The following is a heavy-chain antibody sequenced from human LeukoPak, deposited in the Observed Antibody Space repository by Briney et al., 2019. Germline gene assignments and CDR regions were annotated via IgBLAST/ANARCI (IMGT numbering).Heavy chain of an antibody. V-gene: IGHV3-30-3*01. CDR2: ISYDGSNK. J-gene: IGHJ4*02. CDR1: GFTFSSYA. D-gene: IGHD5-24*01. Sequence: GGSLRLSCAASGFTFSSYAMHWVRQAPGKGLEWVAVISYDGSNKYYADSVKGRFTISRDNSKNTLYLQMNSLRAEDTAVYYCAREIGPATNFDYWGQGTLVTVSS. CDR3: AREIGPATNFDY.